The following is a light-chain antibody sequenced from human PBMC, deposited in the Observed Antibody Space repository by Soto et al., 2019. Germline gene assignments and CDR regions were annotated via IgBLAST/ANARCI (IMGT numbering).Light chain of an antibody. CDR1: RSVASN. CDR3: QQYNYWPRT. Sequence: IEMTQSPDTLSVSPGERATLSCRASRSVASNLAWYQQKSGQPPRLLIYGSFSRASGVPVRFSGSGSGTEFTLTINSLQSEDFAGYYCQQYNYWPRTFGQGTRVEIK. V-gene: IGKV3-15*01. J-gene: IGKJ1*01. CDR2: GSF.